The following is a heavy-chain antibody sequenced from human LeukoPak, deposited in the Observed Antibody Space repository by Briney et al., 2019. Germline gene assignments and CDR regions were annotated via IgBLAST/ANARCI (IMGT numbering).Heavy chain of an antibody. CDR1: GGTFSSYA. Sequence: SVKVSCXASGGTFSSYAISWVRQAHGQGLEWMGRIIPIFGTANYAQKFQGRVTITTDESTSTAYMELSSLRSEDTAVYYCARDKDDVDTAMGWYNWFDPWGQGTLVTVSS. CDR3: ARDKDDVDTAMGWYNWFDP. V-gene: IGHV1-69*05. CDR2: IIPIFGTA. J-gene: IGHJ5*02. D-gene: IGHD5-18*01.